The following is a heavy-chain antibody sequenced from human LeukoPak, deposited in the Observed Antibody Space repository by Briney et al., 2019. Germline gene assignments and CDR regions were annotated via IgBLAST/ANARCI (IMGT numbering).Heavy chain of an antibody. D-gene: IGHD3-22*01. Sequence: RPGGSLRLSCAASGFTFYDYGMSWVRQAPGKGLEWVSSINLDGGSTAYADSVKGRFTISRDNAKNSLYLQMNSLRAEDTALYYCARGDNSGGYSPSPYYFDYWGQGTLVTVSS. CDR3: ARGDNSGGYSPSPYYFDY. CDR2: INLDGGST. CDR1: GFTFYDYG. J-gene: IGHJ4*02. V-gene: IGHV3-20*04.